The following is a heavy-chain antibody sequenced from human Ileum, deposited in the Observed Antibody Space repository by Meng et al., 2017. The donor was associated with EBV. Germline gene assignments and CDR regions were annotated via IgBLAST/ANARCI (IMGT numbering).Heavy chain of an antibody. J-gene: IGHJ4*02. V-gene: IGHV4-4*02. D-gene: IGHD6-19*01. CDR1: CGSISSSNW. CDR2: IYHSGST. Sequence: HTPWYVPDVWRPSGSLLLAVALLCGSISSSNWGSWVRQPPGKGLGWIGEIYHSGSTNYNPFLKSRVTISVDKSKNQFSLNLSSVTAADTAVYYCARVGQWLPIDYWGQGTLVTVSS. CDR3: ARVGQWLPIDY.